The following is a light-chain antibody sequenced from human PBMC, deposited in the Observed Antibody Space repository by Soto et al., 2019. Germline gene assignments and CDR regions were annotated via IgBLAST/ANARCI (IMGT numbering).Light chain of an antibody. J-gene: IGLJ1*01. CDR3: SSYTSSSTLYV. CDR2: EVS. Sequence: QSALTQPPSASGSPGQSVAISCTGTSSDVGGYNYVSWYQQHPGKAPKLMIYEVSNRPSGVSNRFSGSKSGNTASLTISGLQAEDEADYYSSSYTSSSTLYVFGTGTKVTVL. V-gene: IGLV2-14*01. CDR1: SSDVGGYNY.